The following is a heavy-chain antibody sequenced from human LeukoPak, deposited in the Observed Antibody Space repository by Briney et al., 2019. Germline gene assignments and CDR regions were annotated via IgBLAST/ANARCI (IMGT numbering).Heavy chain of an antibody. CDR2: MSGSGGTS. CDR1: GFIFSTYG. J-gene: IGHJ5*02. Sequence: PGGSLRLSCAASGFIFSTYGMSWVRQAPGKGLEWVSTMSGSGGTSNYADSVRGRFTISRDNSKNTLYLQMNSLRPEDTAFYYCAKDNTTVMLRWFDPWGQGTLVAVSS. CDR3: AKDNTTVMLRWFDP. D-gene: IGHD4-17*01. V-gene: IGHV3-23*01.